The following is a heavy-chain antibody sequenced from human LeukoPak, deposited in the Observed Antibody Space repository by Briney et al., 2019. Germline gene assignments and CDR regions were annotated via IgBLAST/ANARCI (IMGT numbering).Heavy chain of an antibody. D-gene: IGHD5-24*01. CDR1: GFIFSTYW. CDR2: INQDGSET. Sequence: GGSLRLSCAASGFIFSTYWMSWVRLAPGKGLEWVANINQDGSETFYVGSVKGRFTISRDNGKNSMFVQMDSLRAEDTAVYYCVRGFDGYFGFDLWGQGTMVTVSS. J-gene: IGHJ3*01. CDR3: VRGFDGYFGFDL. V-gene: IGHV3-7*05.